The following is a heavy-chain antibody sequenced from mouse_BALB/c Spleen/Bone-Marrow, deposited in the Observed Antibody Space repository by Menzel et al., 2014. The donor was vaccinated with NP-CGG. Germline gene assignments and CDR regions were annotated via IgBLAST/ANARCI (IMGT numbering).Heavy chain of an antibody. V-gene: IGHV1-7*01. CDR3: VLITPVVSDY. J-gene: IGHJ2*01. CDR1: GYTFTTYW. D-gene: IGHD1-1*01. Sequence: QVQLQQSGAELAKPGASVKMSCTASGYTFTTYWMHWVNQRPGQGLEWIGYINPSTGYTEYIQKFKDKATLTADKSSSTAYMQLNSLTSEDSSVYYCVLITPVVSDYWGQGTTLTVSS. CDR2: INPSTGYT.